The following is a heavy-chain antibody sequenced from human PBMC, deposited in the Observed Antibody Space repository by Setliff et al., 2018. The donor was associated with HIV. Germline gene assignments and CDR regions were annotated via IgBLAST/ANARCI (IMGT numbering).Heavy chain of an antibody. V-gene: IGHV3-30*04. D-gene: IGHD3-9*01. CDR2: VSYDGSNK. CDR1: EFTFSDYA. Sequence: GESLKISCEASEFTFSDYAMNWVRQAPGKGLEWVAVVSYDGSNKFYADSVKGRFTISRDNSKNTLYLQMSSLRPGDTAAYYCARARVYYDILTDAFDIWGQGTMVTVSS. CDR3: ARARVYYDILTDAFDI. J-gene: IGHJ3*02.